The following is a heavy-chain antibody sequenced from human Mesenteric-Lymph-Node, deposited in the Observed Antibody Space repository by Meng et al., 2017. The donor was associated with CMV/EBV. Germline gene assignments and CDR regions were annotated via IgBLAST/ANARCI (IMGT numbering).Heavy chain of an antibody. CDR2: ISYNGRT. CDR3: VRHTIVVNPGAPGDNWFDP. CDR1: SSGYG. V-gene: IGHV4-39*01. Sequence: SSGYGWGWIRQPPVKGLEWIGSISYNGRTYYNPSLRGRVTMSVDASKNQFSLKLNSVPAADTAVYYCVRHTIVVNPGAPGDNWFDPWGQGTLVTVSS. D-gene: IGHD4-23*01. J-gene: IGHJ5*02.